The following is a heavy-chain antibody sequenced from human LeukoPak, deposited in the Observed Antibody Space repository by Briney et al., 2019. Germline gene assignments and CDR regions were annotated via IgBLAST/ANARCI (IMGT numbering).Heavy chain of an antibody. V-gene: IGHV3-21*01. CDR2: ISSRSSYI. Sequence: PGGSLRLSCAASGFTFSSYSMNWVRQDPGKGLEWVSSISSRSSYIYYADSVKGRFTISRDNAKNSLYLQMNSLRAEDTAVYYCARDPGYSYGRELDYWGQGTLVTVSS. CDR3: ARDPGYSYGRELDY. D-gene: IGHD5-18*01. J-gene: IGHJ4*02. CDR1: GFTFSSYS.